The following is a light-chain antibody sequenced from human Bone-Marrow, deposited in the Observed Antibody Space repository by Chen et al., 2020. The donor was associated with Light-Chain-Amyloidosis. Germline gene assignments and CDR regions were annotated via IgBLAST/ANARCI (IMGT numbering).Light chain of an antibody. CDR3: QSYQGSSQGV. Sequence: NFMLTQPHSVSESPGKTVIISCTRSSGSIATNYVQWYQQRPGSSPTTVIYEDDQRPSGVPDRFAGSIDRSANSASLTISGLKTEDEADYYCQSYQGSSQGVFGGGTKLTV. V-gene: IGLV6-57*01. J-gene: IGLJ3*02. CDR1: SGSIATNY. CDR2: EDD.